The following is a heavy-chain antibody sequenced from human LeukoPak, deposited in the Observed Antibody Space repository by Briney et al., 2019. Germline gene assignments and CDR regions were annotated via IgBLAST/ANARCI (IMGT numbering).Heavy chain of an antibody. CDR1: GGSISSSSYY. Sequence: SETLSLTCTVSGGSISSSSYYWGWIRQPPGKGLEWIGSIYYSGSTYYNPSLKSRVTISVDKSKNQFSLKLSSVTAADTAVYYCAREPMLEYYYDSSGSIEAFDFWGQGTMVTVSS. V-gene: IGHV4-39*07. D-gene: IGHD3-22*01. CDR2: IYYSGST. CDR3: AREPMLEYYYDSSGSIEAFDF. J-gene: IGHJ3*01.